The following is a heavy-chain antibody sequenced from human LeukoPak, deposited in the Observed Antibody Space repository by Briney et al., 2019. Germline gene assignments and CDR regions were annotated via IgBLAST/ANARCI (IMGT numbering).Heavy chain of an antibody. CDR2: INPNSGGT. CDR1: GYTFTGYY. CDR3: ARDLGITCISTSCPPDY. J-gene: IGHJ4*02. Sequence: ASVKVSCKASGYTFTGYYMHWVRQAPGQGLEWMGWINPNSGGTNYAQKFQGRVTMTRDTSISTLYMELSSLRSDDTAVYYCARDLGITCISTSCPPDYRGQGTLVTVSS. D-gene: IGHD2-2*01. V-gene: IGHV1-2*02.